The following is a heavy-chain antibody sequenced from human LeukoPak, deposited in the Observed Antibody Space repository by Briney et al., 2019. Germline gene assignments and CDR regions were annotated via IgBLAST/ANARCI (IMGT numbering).Heavy chain of an antibody. J-gene: IGHJ4*01. CDR2: ISHSGSTI. V-gene: IGHV3-11*04. CDR1: GYMFNTYY. Sequence: PGGSLRLSCAASGYMFNTYYMSWIRQSPEKGLEWLSYISHSGSTIYYADSVEGRFTISRDNAKNSLYLQMNSLRAEDTALYYCATYGSGSGTFFDSWGQGTLVTVSS. CDR3: ATYGSGSGTFFDS. D-gene: IGHD3-10*01.